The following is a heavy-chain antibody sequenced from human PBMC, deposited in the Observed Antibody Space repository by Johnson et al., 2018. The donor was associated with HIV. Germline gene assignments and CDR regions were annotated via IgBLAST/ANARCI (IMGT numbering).Heavy chain of an antibody. D-gene: IGHD6-6*01. CDR1: GFTFSSNP. CDR2: MSFDGNNR. J-gene: IGHJ3*02. V-gene: IGHV3-30-3*01. Sequence: QVQLVESGGGVVQPGRSLRLSCAASGFTFSSNPMHWVRQAPGKGLEWVAVMSFDGNNRYYADSVKGRITISRDNSKNTLYLQMNSLRPEDTAVYYCARDSSNSFRFEMYAFDIWGQGTMVTVSS. CDR3: ARDSSNSFRFEMYAFDI.